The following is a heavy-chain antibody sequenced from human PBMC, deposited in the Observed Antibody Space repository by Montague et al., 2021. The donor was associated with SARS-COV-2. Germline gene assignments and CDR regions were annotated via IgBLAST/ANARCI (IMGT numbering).Heavy chain of an antibody. V-gene: IGHV4-59*01. CDR3: ARIRYSSGYQGISYFDY. D-gene: IGHD3-22*01. CDR1: GGSISSYY. CDR2: IYYSGST. Sequence: SETLSLTCTVSGGSISSYYWSWIRQPPGKGLEWIGYIYYSGSTNYNPSLKSRVTISVDTSKNQFSLKLSSVTAADTAVYSCARIRYSSGYQGISYFDYWGQGTLVTVSS. J-gene: IGHJ4*02.